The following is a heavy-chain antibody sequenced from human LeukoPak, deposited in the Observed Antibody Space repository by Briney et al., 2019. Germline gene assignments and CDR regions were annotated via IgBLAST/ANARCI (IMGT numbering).Heavy chain of an antibody. Sequence: ASVKVSCKASGYTFTSYGISRVRQAPGQGLEWMGWISAYNGNTNYAQKIQGRVTMTTDTSTSTAYMGLRSLRSDDTAVYYCARGFPPRRNYDSSGYYSYYFDHWGQGTLVTVSS. CDR1: GYTFTSYG. CDR2: ISAYNGNT. J-gene: IGHJ4*02. D-gene: IGHD3-22*01. V-gene: IGHV1-18*01. CDR3: ARGFPPRRNYDSSGYYSYYFDH.